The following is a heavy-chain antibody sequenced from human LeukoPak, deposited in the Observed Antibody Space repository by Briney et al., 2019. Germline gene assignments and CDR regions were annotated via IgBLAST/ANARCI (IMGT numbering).Heavy chain of an antibody. V-gene: IGHV4-30-2*01. J-gene: IGHJ3*02. Sequence: LRLSCAASGFTFSSYAMSWVRQPPGKGLEWIGYIYHSGSTYYNPSLKSRVTISVDRSKNQFSLKLSSVTAADTAVYYCARGPRGSGYYLDAFDIWGQGTMVTVSS. D-gene: IGHD3-22*01. CDR1: GFTFSSYA. CDR2: IYHSGST. CDR3: ARGPRGSGYYLDAFDI.